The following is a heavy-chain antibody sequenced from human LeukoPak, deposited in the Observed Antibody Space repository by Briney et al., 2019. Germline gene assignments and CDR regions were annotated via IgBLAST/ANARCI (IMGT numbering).Heavy chain of an antibody. D-gene: IGHD1-26*01. CDR2: ISSGSSTI. CDR1: GFTFSSYS. Sequence: GGSLRLSCAASGFTFSSYSMNWVRQAPGKGLEWVSYISSGSSTIYYADSVKGRFTISRDNSKNTLYLQMNSLRAEDTAVYYCASNSGSYSWGAFDIWGQGTMVAVSS. J-gene: IGHJ3*02. CDR3: ASNSGSYSWGAFDI. V-gene: IGHV3-48*01.